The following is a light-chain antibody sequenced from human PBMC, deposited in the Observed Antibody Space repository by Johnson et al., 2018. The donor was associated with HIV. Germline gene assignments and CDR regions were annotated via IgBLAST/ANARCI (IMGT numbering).Light chain of an antibody. CDR1: TSKIGNNY. CDR2: DSN. CDR3: GTWDRSLIAGTRYF. Sequence: QSVLTQPPSVSAAPGQKVTISCSGSTSKIGNNYVSWYQHLPGAAPKLLIYDSNKRPSGIPDRFSGSKSGTSATLGITGLQTEDEADYFGGTWDRSLIAGTRYFFGTGTKVTVL. V-gene: IGLV1-51*01. J-gene: IGLJ1*01.